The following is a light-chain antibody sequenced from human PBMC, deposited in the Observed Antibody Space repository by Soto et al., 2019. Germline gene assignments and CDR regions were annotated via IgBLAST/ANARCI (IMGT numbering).Light chain of an antibody. CDR3: QSFDDSVSGYV. V-gene: IGLV1-40*01. J-gene: IGLJ1*01. Sequence: QSVLTQPPSVSGAPGQWVTISCTGSSSNAGADYDVHWYQQLPGLAPKLLIYGNNHRPSGVPDRFSGSRSGTSASLAITGLQAEDEADYYCQSFDDSVSGYVFGPGTKVTVL. CDR2: GNN. CDR1: SSNAGADYD.